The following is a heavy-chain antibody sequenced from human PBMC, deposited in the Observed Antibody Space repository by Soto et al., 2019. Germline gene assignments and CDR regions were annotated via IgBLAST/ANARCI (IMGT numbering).Heavy chain of an antibody. J-gene: IGHJ6*02. CDR2: ISAYNGNT. Sequence: ASVKVSCKASGYTFTSYGISWVRQAPGQGLEWMGWISAYNGNTNYAQKLQGRVTMTTDTSTSTAYMELRSLRFDDTAVYYCARSGRSLDYYYGMDVWGQGTTVTVSS. CDR1: GYTFTSYG. V-gene: IGHV1-18*01. D-gene: IGHD6-6*01. CDR3: ARSGRSLDYYYGMDV.